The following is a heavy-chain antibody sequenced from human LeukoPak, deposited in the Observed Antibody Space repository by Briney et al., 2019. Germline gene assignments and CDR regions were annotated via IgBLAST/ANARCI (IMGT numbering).Heavy chain of an antibody. CDR1: GFALSNFA. V-gene: IGHV3-23*01. CDR3: AKDPNGDYIGAFDF. D-gene: IGHD4-17*01. CDR2: ISGTGGTT. Sequence: PGGSLRLSCVASGFALSNFALIWVRQAPGKGLEWVSAISGTGGTTKYTDSVKGRFTISRDNSKNTLYLQMNSLRVGDTAMYYCAKDPNGDYIGAFDFWGQGTMVTVSS. J-gene: IGHJ3*01.